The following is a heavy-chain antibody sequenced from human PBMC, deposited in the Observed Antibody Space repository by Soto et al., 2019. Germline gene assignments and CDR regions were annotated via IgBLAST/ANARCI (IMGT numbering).Heavy chain of an antibody. CDR3: AKVRYSSPMGYYYGMDV. J-gene: IGHJ6*02. D-gene: IGHD6-19*01. CDR1: RVAFSKFI. V-gene: IGHV1-69*01. CDR2: IIPIFGTA. Sequence: QAQLEQSGGEMKKPGSSVKVSCKASRVAFSKFIVTWLRQSPGLGLEWVGGIIPIFGTANYAQKFQGRVTITADESTSTSYMEVNNLGSEETAVYYCAKVRYSSPMGYYYGMDVWGQGTTVTVSS.